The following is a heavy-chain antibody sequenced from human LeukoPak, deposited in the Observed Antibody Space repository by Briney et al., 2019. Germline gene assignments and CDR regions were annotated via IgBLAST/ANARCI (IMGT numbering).Heavy chain of an antibody. Sequence: SETLSLTCTVSCGSISSYYWSWIRQPPGKGLEWIGYIYYSGSTKYNPSLKSRVTISVDTSKTQFSLRLSSVTAADTAVYYCARYPFDGYNYYFDYWGQGTLVTVSS. CDR3: ARYPFDGYNYYFDY. CDR2: IYYSGST. D-gene: IGHD5-24*01. V-gene: IGHV4-59*01. CDR1: CGSISSYY. J-gene: IGHJ4*02.